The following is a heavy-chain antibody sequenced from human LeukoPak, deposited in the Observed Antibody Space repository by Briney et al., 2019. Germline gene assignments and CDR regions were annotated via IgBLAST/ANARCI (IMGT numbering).Heavy chain of an antibody. CDR2: ISSSGGST. J-gene: IGHJ1*01. CDR1: GFTFDNYA. V-gene: IGHV3-23*01. D-gene: IGHD1-26*01. CDR3: ARFIVGATRVRYFQH. Sequence: PGGSLRLSCAASGFTFDNYAMNWVRQAPGRGLEWVSSISSSGGSTYYADSVKGRFTVSRDNSRIYLQMNSLRAEETAVYYCARFIVGATRVRYFQHWGQGTLVTVSS.